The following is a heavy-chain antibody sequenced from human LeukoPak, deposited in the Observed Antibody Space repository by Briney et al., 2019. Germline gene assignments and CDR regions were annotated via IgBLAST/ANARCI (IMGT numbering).Heavy chain of an antibody. D-gene: IGHD6-13*01. CDR2: INQDGRDK. V-gene: IGHV3-7*04. CDR1: GFTFNGYW. CDR3: ARDKGYSIFDY. Sequence: GGSLRLSCSASGFTFNGYWMTWVRQAPGKGLEWVAKINQDGRDKYYVDSLKGRFTISRDAKNSLFLQMNSLRAEDTAVYYCARDKGYSIFDYWGQGTLVTVSS. J-gene: IGHJ4*02.